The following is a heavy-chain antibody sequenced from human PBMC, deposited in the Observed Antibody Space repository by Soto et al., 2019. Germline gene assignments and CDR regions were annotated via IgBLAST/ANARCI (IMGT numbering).Heavy chain of an antibody. CDR2: ISHSGGT. CDR3: ASLSDYGDSNWFDP. CDR1: GGSFSDYY. V-gene: IGHV4-34*01. D-gene: IGHD4-17*01. J-gene: IGHJ5*02. Sequence: SETLSLTCAVYGGSFSDYYWSWIRQPPGKGLEWIGEISHSGGTNYNPSLKSRLTISLDTSKNQFSLKLTSVTAADTAVYYCASLSDYGDSNWFDPWGQGTRVTVYS.